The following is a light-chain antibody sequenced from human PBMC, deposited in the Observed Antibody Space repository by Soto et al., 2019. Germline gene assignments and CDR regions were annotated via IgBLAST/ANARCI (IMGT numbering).Light chain of an antibody. J-gene: IGLJ2*01. V-gene: IGLV2-8*01. CDR1: SSDVAGYNY. Sequence: QSALTQPPSASGSPGQSVTISCTGTSSDVAGYNYVSWYQQHPGKAPKLMIYEVSNRPSGVPDRFSGSKSGYTASLTVSGLQAEDESDYYCSSYAGSNNLVFGGGTKLTVL. CDR2: EVS. CDR3: SSYAGSNNLV.